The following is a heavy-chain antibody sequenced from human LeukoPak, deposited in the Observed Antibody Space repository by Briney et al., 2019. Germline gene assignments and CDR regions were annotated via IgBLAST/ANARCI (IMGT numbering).Heavy chain of an antibody. Sequence: GGSLRLSCAASGFTFSIYCMHWVRQAPGKGPMWVSRICPDGPVINYADSVKARFSISRDNARNTVYLQMNSLRAEDTAIYYCVRDFRSADYWGQGTLVTVSS. CDR2: ICPDGPVI. CDR1: GFTFSIYC. V-gene: IGHV3-74*01. CDR3: VRDFRSADY. J-gene: IGHJ4*02.